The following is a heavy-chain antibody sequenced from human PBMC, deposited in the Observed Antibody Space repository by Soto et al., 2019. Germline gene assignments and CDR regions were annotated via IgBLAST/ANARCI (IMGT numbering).Heavy chain of an antibody. D-gene: IGHD3-10*02. CDR1: GGSISSYY. J-gene: IGHJ6*02. CDR3: AGMLSYYYGMDV. CDR2: IYYSGST. V-gene: IGHV4-59*01. Sequence: QVQLQESGPGLVKPSETLSLTCTVSGGSISSYYWSWIRQPPGKGLEWIGYIYYSGSTNYNPSLTSRVTISVDTSKNQFSLKLSSVTAADTAVYYCAGMLSYYYGMDVWGQGTTVTVSS.